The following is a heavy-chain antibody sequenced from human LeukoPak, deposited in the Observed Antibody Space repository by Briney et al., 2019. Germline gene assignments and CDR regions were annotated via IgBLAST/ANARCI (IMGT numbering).Heavy chain of an antibody. CDR2: INHSGST. J-gene: IGHJ4*02. D-gene: IGHD3-3*01. CDR3: AGTYYDFWSGRAS. Sequence: SETLSLTCAAYGGSFSGYYWSWIRQPPGKGLEWIGEINHSGSTNYNPSLKSRVTISVDTSKNQFSLKLSSVTAADTAVYYCAGTYYDFWSGRASWGQGTLVTVSS. V-gene: IGHV4-34*01. CDR1: GGSFSGYY.